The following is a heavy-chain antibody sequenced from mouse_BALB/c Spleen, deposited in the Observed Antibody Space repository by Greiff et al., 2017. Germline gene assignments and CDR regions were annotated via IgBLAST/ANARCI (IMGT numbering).Heavy chain of an antibody. V-gene: IGHV5-6-5*01. J-gene: IGHJ4*01. CDR3: AREDGYYRAMDY. Sequence: EVKLVESGGGLVQPGGSLKLSCVASGFTFSSYTMSWVRQTPEKRLEWVASISSGGSTYYPDSVKGRFTISRDNARNILYLQMSSLRSEDTAMYYCAREDGYYRAMDYWGQGTSVTVSS. D-gene: IGHD2-3*01. CDR2: ISSGGST. CDR1: GFTFSSYT.